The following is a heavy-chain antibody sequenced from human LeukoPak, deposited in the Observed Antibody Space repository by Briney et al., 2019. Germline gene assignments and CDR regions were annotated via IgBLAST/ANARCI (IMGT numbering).Heavy chain of an antibody. CDR3: VKSSGLRFPDY. V-gene: IGHV3-23*01. J-gene: IGHJ4*02. D-gene: IGHD5-12*01. CDR1: RFTFSSYA. Sequence: PGGPLRLSCAASRFTFSSYAMSWVSQARGKGLEWVSAISGSGGSTYYADSVKGRFTISRDNSKNTLYLQMNSLRAEDTAVYYCVKSSGLRFPDYWGQGTLVTVSS. CDR2: ISGSGGST.